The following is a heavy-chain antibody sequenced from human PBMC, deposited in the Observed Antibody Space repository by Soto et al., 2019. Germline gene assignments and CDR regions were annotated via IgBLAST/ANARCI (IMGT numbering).Heavy chain of an antibody. D-gene: IGHD3-9*01. V-gene: IGHV4-59*01. Sequence: SETLSLTCTVSGGSISSYYWSWIRQPPGKGLEWIGYIYYSGSTNYNPSLKSRVTISVDTSKNQLSLKLSSVTAADTAVYYCARGVGGFGPEEYYDILTGPYYYYGMDVWGQGTTVTVSS. CDR3: ARGVGGFGPEEYYDILTGPYYYYGMDV. CDR1: GGSISSYY. J-gene: IGHJ6*02. CDR2: IYYSGST.